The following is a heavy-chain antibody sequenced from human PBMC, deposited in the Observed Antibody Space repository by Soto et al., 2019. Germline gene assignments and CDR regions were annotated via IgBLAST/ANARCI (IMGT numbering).Heavy chain of an antibody. CDR2: INSDGSST. V-gene: IGHV3-74*01. CDR1: GFTFSSYW. CDR3: ARVEVASLDDAFEI. J-gene: IGHJ3*02. Sequence: PGGSLRLSCAASGFTFSSYWMHWVRQAPGKGLVWVSRINSDGSSTSYADSVKGRFTISRDNAKNTLYLQMNSLRAEDTAVYYCARVEVASLDDAFEIWGQGTMVTVSS. D-gene: IGHD6-19*01.